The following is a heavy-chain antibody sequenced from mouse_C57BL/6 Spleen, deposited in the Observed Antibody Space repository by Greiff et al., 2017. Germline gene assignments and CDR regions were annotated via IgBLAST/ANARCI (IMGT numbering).Heavy chain of an antibody. V-gene: IGHV1-59*01. CDR2: IDPSDSYT. Sequence: VQLQQPGAELVRPGTSVKLSCKASGYTFTSYWMHWVKQRPGQGLEWIGVIDPSDSYTNYNQKFKGKATLTVDTSSSTAYMQLSSRTSEDSAVYYCARNPLLRGYFDVWGTGTTVTVSS. CDR3: ARNPLLRGYFDV. D-gene: IGHD1-2*01. J-gene: IGHJ1*03. CDR1: GYTFTSYW.